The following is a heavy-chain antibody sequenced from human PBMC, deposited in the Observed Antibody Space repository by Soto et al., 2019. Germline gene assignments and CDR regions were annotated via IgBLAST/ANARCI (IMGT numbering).Heavy chain of an antibody. J-gene: IGHJ5*02. CDR2: MNPGSGKT. D-gene: IGHD6-13*01. CDR1: GYTFIKFV. V-gene: IGHV1-8*01. CDR3: ARMASAGTLNWFDP. Sequence: ASLKVSCKTSGYTFIKFVSSWVRQAAGQGLEWLGWMNPGSGKTGYASKFQGRVAMTRDASTGTSHLELSSLTSDDTAVYYCARMASAGTLNWFDPWGQGTLVTVSS.